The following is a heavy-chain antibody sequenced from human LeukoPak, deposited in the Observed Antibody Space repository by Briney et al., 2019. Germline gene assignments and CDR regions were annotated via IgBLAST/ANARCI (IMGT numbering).Heavy chain of an antibody. J-gene: IGHJ4*02. CDR2: IKQDGSEK. CDR1: GFTFSSYW. CDR3: ASANYGDYPFSVDY. V-gene: IGHV3-7*05. Sequence: GGSLRLSCAASGFTFSSYWMSWVRQAPGKGLEWEANIKQDGSEKYYVDSVKGRFTISRDNAKNSLYLQMNSLRAEDTAVYYCASANYGDYPFSVDYWGQGTLVTVSS. D-gene: IGHD4-17*01.